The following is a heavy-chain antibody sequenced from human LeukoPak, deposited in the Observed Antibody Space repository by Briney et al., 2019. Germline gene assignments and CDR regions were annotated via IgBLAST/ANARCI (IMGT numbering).Heavy chain of an antibody. CDR2: ISGSGGST. CDR3: AKGTYSSSPRDY. D-gene: IGHD6-6*01. J-gene: IGHJ4*02. V-gene: IGHV3-23*01. CDR1: GFTFSNYA. Sequence: GSLRLSCAASGFTFSNYAMSWVRQAPGEGLEWVSAISGSGGSTYYAGSVKGRFTISRDNSKNTLYLQMNSLRAEDTAVYYCAKGTYSSSPRDYWGQGTLVTVSS.